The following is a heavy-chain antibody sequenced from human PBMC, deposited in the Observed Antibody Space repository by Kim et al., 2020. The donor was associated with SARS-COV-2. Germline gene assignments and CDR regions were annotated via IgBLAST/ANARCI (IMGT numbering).Heavy chain of an antibody. CDR3: ARGHKGVVVITTRGEWYFDL. D-gene: IGHD3-22*01. Sequence: SETLSLTCAVYGGSFSGYYWSWIRQPPGKGLEWIGEINHSGSTNYNPSLKSRVTISVDTSKNQFSLKLSSVTAADTAVYYCARGHKGVVVITTRGEWYFDLWGRGTLVTVSS. J-gene: IGHJ2*01. CDR1: GGSFSGYY. V-gene: IGHV4-34*01. CDR2: INHSGST.